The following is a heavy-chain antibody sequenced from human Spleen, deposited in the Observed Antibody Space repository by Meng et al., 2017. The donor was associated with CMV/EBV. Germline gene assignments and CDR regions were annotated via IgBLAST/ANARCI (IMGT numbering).Heavy chain of an antibody. V-gene: IGHV1-46*01. CDR1: GYTFTIYY. CDR3: ARDYYYDSSGYSDY. Sequence: SGAEGKEPGALVKVSGKTFGYTFTIYYMHWVRQAPGQGLEWMGIINPSGGSTSYAQKFQGRVTMTRDTSTSTVYMELSSLRSEDTAVYYCARDYYYDSSGYSDYWGQGTLVTVSS. CDR2: INPSGGST. J-gene: IGHJ4*02. D-gene: IGHD3-22*01.